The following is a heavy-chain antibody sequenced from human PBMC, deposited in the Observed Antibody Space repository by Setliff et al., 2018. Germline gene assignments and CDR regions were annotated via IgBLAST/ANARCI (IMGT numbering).Heavy chain of an antibody. J-gene: IGHJ4*02. V-gene: IGHV3-23*03. CDR1: GFTFSNYA. Sequence: GESLKISCEASGFTFSNYAMGWVRQAPGKGLEWVSVIYSGGSRTYSADSVKGRFTIFRDNSRNTLHLQMNSLRAEDTAVYYCAKDQRESTGWFKLFDYWGQVVLVTVSS. CDR3: AKDQRESTGWFKLFDY. D-gene: IGHD6-19*01. CDR2: IYSGGSRT.